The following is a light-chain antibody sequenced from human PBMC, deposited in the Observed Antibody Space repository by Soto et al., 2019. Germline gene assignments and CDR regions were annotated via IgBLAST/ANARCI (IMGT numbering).Light chain of an antibody. V-gene: IGLV1-40*01. CDR3: QSCDSSLSGSGV. Sequence: QSVLTQPPSVSGAPGQRVTISCIGTSSNIGAGYDVHWYQQFPGTAPKLLIYGNRNRPSGVPDRFSGSKSGTSASLAITGLQAEDEATYYCQSCDSSLSGSGVFGTGTKLTVL. J-gene: IGLJ1*01. CDR2: GNR. CDR1: SSNIGAGYD.